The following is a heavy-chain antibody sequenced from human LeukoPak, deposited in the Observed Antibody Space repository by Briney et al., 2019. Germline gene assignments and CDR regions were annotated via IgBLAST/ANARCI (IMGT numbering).Heavy chain of an antibody. CDR3: ARVRITALDY. CDR2: ISAYNGNT. Sequence: GASVKVSCKASGYTCTSYAMHWVRQAPGQGLEWMGWISAYNGNTNYAQKLQGRVTMTTDTSTSTAYMELRSLRSDDTAVYYCARVRITALDYWGQGTLVTVSS. D-gene: IGHD4-17*01. V-gene: IGHV1-18*01. CDR1: GYTCTSYA. J-gene: IGHJ4*02.